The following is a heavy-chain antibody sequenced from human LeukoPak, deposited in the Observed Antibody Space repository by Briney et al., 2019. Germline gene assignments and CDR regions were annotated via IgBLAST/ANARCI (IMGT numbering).Heavy chain of an antibody. J-gene: IGHJ4*02. D-gene: IGHD5-18*01. CDR2: INSDGSST. V-gene: IGHV3-74*01. Sequence: PGGSLRLSCAASGFSLSSYWMHWVRQAPGKGLVWVSRINSDGSSTSYADSVKGRFTISRDNAKNTLYLQMNSLRAEDTAVYYCARVGVYSYGYCGDWGQGTLVSVS. CDR1: GFSLSSYW. CDR3: ARVGVYSYGYCGD.